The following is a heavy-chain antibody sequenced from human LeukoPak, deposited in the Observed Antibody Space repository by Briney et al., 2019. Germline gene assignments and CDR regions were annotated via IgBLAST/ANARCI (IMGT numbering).Heavy chain of an antibody. CDR1: GFIFSSYA. CDR2: ISRSSDGGIT. J-gene: IGHJ6*02. D-gene: IGHD1-1*01. CDR3: ARDGPLKGRWICYYYGMDV. V-gene: IGHV3-64*04. Sequence: PGGSLRLSCSASGFIFSSYAMHWVRQAPGKGLEYVSAISRSSDGGITYYADSVKGRFTISRDNSKNTLYLQMNSLRAEDTAVYYCARDGPLKGRWICYYYGMDVWGQGTTVTVSS.